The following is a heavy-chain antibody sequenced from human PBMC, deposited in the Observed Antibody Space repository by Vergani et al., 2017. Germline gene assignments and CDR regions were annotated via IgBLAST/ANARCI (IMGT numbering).Heavy chain of an antibody. CDR2: ISYDGSNK. Sequence: QVQLVESVGGVVQPGRSLRLSCAASGFTFSSYAMHWVRQAPGKGLEWVAVISYDGSNKYYADSVKGRFTISRDNSKNTLYLQMNSLRAEDTAVYYCARCPRYQLLSVWFDPWGQGTLVTVSS. J-gene: IGHJ5*02. V-gene: IGHV3-30-3*01. D-gene: IGHD2-2*01. CDR1: GFTFSSYA. CDR3: ARCPRYQLLSVWFDP.